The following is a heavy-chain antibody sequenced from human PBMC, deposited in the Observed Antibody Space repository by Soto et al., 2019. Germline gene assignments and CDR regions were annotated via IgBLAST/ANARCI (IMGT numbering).Heavy chain of an antibody. V-gene: IGHV1-69*13. CDR3: ASKGCSSTSCYRDYYYYYGMDV. CDR2: IIPIFGTA. D-gene: IGHD2-2*02. Sequence: SVKVSCKASGCTFSSYAISWVRQAPGQGLEWMGGIIPIFGTANYAQKFQGRVTITADESTSTAYMELSSLRSEDTAVYYCASKGCSSTSCYRDYYYYYGMDVWGQGTTVTVSS. CDR1: GCTFSSYA. J-gene: IGHJ6*02.